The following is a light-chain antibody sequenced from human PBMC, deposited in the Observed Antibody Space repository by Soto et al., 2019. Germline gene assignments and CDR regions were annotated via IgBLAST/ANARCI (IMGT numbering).Light chain of an antibody. J-gene: IGKJ4*01. CDR3: QQSYNTPLT. Sequence: DIPMTQSPSSLSASVGDRVTITCRASQSISSSLNWYQQKPGKAPKLLIYTASSLQSGVPSRFSGSGSGTDFALTISSLQPEDFATYYCQQSYNTPLTFGGGTKVEIK. CDR2: TAS. CDR1: QSISSS. V-gene: IGKV1-39*01.